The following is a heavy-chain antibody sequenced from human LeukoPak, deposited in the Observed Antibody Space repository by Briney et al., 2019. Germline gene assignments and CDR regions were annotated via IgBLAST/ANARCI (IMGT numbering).Heavy chain of an antibody. V-gene: IGHV4-59*08. J-gene: IGHJ5*02. CDR1: GGSVSGQH. D-gene: IGHD3-22*01. CDR2: LYSSGST. CDR3: ARLLRKGNTGYYHDP. Sequence: SETLSLTCTVTGGSVSGQHWSWIRQPPGQGLEWIGYLYSSGSTNYNPSLKSRVTMSVDTSRNQFSLRLNSVTAADTAVYYCARLLRKGNTGYYHDPWGQGRLVTVSS.